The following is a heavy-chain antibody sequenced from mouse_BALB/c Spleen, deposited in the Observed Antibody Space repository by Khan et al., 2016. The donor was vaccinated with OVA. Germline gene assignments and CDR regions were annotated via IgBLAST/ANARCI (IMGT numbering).Heavy chain of an antibody. J-gene: IGHJ3*01. Sequence: VQLQQSGAELVKPGASVKLSCKASGYTFSSYYIYWVKQRPGHGLEWIGGINPGNGDTSFNENFKTKATLTADKSSSTAYMQLSSLTSDDSAVYFCTRSGYANPFAYWGQGTLVTVSA. D-gene: IGHD3-2*02. CDR2: INPGNGDT. CDR1: GYTFSSYY. V-gene: IGHV1S81*02. CDR3: TRSGYANPFAY.